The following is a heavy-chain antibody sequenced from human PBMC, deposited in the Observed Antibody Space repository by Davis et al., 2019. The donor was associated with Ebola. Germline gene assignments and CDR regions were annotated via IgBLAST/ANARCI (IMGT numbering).Heavy chain of an antibody. CDR3: ARSKSGYYYYYMDV. CDR1: GFTFSSYA. Sequence: GESLKISCAASGFTFSSYAMHWVRQAPGKGLEWVAVISYDGSNKYYADSVKGRFTISRDNSKNTLYLQMNSLRAEDTAVYYSARSKSGYYYYYMDVWGKGTTVTVSS. J-gene: IGHJ6*03. CDR2: ISYDGSNK. V-gene: IGHV3-30-3*01. D-gene: IGHD3-10*01.